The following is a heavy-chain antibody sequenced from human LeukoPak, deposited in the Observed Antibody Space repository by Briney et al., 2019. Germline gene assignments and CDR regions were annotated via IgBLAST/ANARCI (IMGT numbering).Heavy chain of an antibody. Sequence: PSETLSLTCAVYGGSFSGYYWSWIRQPPGKGLEWIGEINHSGSTNYNPSLKSRVTISVDTSKNQFSLKLSSVTAADTAVYYCARVLGPSFRQLGPYYYYYYMDAWGKGTTVTVSS. J-gene: IGHJ6*03. D-gene: IGHD6-6*01. V-gene: IGHV4-34*01. CDR1: GGSFSGYY. CDR2: INHSGST. CDR3: ARVLGPSFRQLGPYYYYYYMDA.